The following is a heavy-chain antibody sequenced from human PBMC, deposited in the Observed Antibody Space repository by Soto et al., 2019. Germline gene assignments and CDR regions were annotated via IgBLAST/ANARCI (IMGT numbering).Heavy chain of an antibody. Sequence: ASVKVSCKASGYTFTDYDINWVGQAPGQGLEWMGWVSPNSGNTVYAQKLQDRVTMTKDTSISTAYMELSNLRFEDSAMYYCARGRFYSETSTRFAFWGQGTPVTVSS. D-gene: IGHD2-2*01. CDR1: GYTFTDYD. J-gene: IGHJ5*01. CDR2: VSPNSGNT. V-gene: IGHV1-8*01. CDR3: ARGRFYSETSTRFAF.